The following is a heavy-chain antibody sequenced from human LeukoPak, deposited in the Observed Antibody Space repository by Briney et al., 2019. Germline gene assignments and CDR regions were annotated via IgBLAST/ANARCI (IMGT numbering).Heavy chain of an antibody. V-gene: IGHV1-2*02. D-gene: IGHD3-3*01. Sequence: ASVKVSCKASGYTFTGYYMHWVRQAPGQGLEWMGWINPNSGGTNYAQKFQGRVTMTRDTSISTAYMELSRLRSDDTAVYYCARDGLPLEWSPFDAFDIWGQGTMVTVSS. CDR2: INPNSGGT. J-gene: IGHJ3*02. CDR1: GYTFTGYY. CDR3: ARDGLPLEWSPFDAFDI.